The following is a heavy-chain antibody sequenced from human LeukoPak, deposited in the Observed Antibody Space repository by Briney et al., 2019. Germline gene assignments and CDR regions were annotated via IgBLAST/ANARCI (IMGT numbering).Heavy chain of an antibody. V-gene: IGHV1-69*06. CDR3: AVGYSSGWAIGWYFDY. CDR2: IIPIFGTA. D-gene: IGHD6-19*01. CDR1: GGTFSSYA. J-gene: IGHJ4*02. Sequence: SVKVSCKASGGTFSSYAISWVRQAPGQGVEWMGGIIPIFGTANYAQKFQGRVTITADKSTSTAYMELSSLRSEDTAVYYCAVGYSSGWAIGWYFDYWGQGTLVTVSS.